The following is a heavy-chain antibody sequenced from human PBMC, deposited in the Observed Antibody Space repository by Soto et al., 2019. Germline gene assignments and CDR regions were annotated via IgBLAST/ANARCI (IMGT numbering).Heavy chain of an antibody. CDR3: ARRSGYGDYVYFDY. CDR2: IIPIFGTT. J-gene: IGHJ4*02. D-gene: IGHD4-17*01. CDR1: RGTFSSYA. Sequence: ASVKVSCKASRGTFSSYAISWVRQAPGQGLEWMGGIIPIFGTTNYAQKFQGRVTITADKSTSTAYMELSSLRSEDTAVYYCARRSGYGDYVYFDYWGQGTLVTVSS. V-gene: IGHV1-69*06.